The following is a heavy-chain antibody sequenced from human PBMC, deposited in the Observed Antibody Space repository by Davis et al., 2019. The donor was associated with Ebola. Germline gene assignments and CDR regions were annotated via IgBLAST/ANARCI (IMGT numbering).Heavy chain of an antibody. J-gene: IGHJ6*02. V-gene: IGHV3-73*01. CDR3: GRFGMVRGVIINAYYYYGMDV. CDR2: IRSKANSYAT. Sequence: GGSLRLSCAASGFTFSGSAMHWVRQASGKGLEWVGRIRSKANSYATAYAASVKGRFTISRDDSKNTAYLQMNSLKTEDTAVYYCGRFGMVRGVIINAYYYYGMDVWGQGTTVTVSS. CDR1: GFTFSGSA. D-gene: IGHD3-10*01.